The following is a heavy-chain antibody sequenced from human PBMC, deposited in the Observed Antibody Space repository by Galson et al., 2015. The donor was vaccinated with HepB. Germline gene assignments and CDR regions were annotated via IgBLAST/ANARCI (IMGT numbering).Heavy chain of an antibody. J-gene: IGHJ4*02. V-gene: IGHV3-66*01. Sequence: SLRLSCAASGFTVSRNYMTWVRQAPGKGLEWVSVIYSGGSTYYADSVKGRFTISRDNSKNTVYLQMNSLRAEDTAVYYCARGFSGYDLDYWGQGTLVTVSS. CDR3: ARGFSGYDLDY. CDR1: GFTVSRNY. CDR2: IYSGGST. D-gene: IGHD5-12*01.